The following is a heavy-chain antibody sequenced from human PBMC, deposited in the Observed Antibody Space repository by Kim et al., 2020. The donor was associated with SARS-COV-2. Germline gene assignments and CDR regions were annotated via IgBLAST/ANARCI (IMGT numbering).Heavy chain of an antibody. CDR3: AREGWLVGFDY. V-gene: IGHV6-1*01. J-gene: IGHJ4*02. D-gene: IGHD6-19*01. Sequence: YNDSATSVKSRININPDTAQKQFYLTLNSVTPEDTAVYYCAREGWLVGFDYWGQGTLVTVSS. CDR2: YN.